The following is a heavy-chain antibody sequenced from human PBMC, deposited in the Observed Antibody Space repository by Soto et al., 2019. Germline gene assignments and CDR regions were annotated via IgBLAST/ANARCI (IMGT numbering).Heavy chain of an antibody. Sequence: ASVKVSCKASGYPFTTYHLHWVRQAPGQGLEWMGIVYVTGTGTRSAQKFQGRLTMTRDRSTSTVYMELSSLRSEDTAVYYCARPEGYGSGSNCFDSWGQGTLVTVSS. D-gene: IGHD3-10*01. J-gene: IGHJ4*02. CDR3: ARPEGYGSGSNCFDS. CDR1: GYPFTTYH. CDR2: VYVTGTGT. V-gene: IGHV1-46*01.